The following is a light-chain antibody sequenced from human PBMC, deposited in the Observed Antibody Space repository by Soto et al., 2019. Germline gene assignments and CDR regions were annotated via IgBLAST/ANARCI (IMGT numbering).Light chain of an antibody. V-gene: IGLV2-23*02. Sequence: QSALTQPASASGSPGQSITISCTGTSSDVGSYNLVSWYQQHPGKAPKLVTYEVSKRPSGVSNRFSGSKSGNSASLTISGLQAEDEADYYCCSYAGSSTYVVFGGGTKVTVL. CDR2: EVS. CDR1: SSDVGSYNL. J-gene: IGLJ2*01. CDR3: CSYAGSSTYVV.